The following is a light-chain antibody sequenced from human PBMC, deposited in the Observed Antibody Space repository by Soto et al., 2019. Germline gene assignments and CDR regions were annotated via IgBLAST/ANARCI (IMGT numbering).Light chain of an antibody. CDR2: GAS. Sequence: EIVLTQSPGTLSLSLGERATLSCRASQSVSSTYLAWYQQKPGQTPRLLISGASSRATGIPDRFSGSGSGTDFTLTISRLESEDFAVYYCQQYGSSPNTFGQGTKLEIK. V-gene: IGKV3-20*01. CDR3: QQYGSSPNT. CDR1: QSVSSTY. J-gene: IGKJ2*01.